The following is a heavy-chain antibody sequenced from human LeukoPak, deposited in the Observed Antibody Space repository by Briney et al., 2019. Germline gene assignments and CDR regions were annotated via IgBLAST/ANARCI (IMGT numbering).Heavy chain of an antibody. D-gene: IGHD3-3*01. V-gene: IGHV1-46*01. CDR2: INPSGGST. Sequence: ASVKVSCKASGYTFTSYYMHWVRQAPGQGLEWTGIINPSGGSTSYAQKFQGRVTMTRDTSTSTVYMELSSLRSEDTAVYYCAREIRFLEWLYYYYYGMDVWGQGTTVTVS. CDR1: GYTFTSYY. J-gene: IGHJ6*02. CDR3: AREIRFLEWLYYYYYGMDV.